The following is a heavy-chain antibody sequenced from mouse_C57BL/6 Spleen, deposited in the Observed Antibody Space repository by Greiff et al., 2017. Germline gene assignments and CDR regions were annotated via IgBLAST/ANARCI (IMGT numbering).Heavy chain of an antibody. V-gene: IGHV1-26*01. Sequence: EVQLQQSGPELVKPGASVKISCKASGYTFTDYYMNWVKQSHGKSLEWIGDINPNNGGTSYNQKFKGKATLTVDKSSSTAYMELRSLTSEDSAVYYCARIGDYSNLFAYWGQGTLVTVSA. CDR1: GYTFTDYY. J-gene: IGHJ3*01. CDR3: ARIGDYSNLFAY. D-gene: IGHD2-5*01. CDR2: INPNNGGT.